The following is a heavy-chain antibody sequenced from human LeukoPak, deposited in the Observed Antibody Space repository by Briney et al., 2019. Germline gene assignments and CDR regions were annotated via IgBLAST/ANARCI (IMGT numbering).Heavy chain of an antibody. CDR1: GGSFSGYY. D-gene: IGHD3-16*01. J-gene: IGHJ6*03. V-gene: IGHV4-34*01. CDR3: ARVGEWLLYYYYYYMDV. Sequence: SETLSLTCAVCGGSFSGYYWSWIRQPPGKGLEWIGEINHSGSTNYNPSLKSRVTISVDTSKNQFSLKLSSVTAADTAVYYCARVGEWLLYYYYYYMDVWGKGTTVTVSS. CDR2: INHSGST.